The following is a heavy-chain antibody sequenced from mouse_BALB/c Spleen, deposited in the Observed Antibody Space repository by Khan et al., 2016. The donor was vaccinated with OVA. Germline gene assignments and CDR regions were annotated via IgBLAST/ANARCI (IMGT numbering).Heavy chain of an antibody. CDR3: ASELGHYYAMDY. CDR1: GYSITSDYA. Sequence: EVQLQESGPGLVKPSQSLSLTCTVTGYSITSDYAWNWIRQFPGNKLEWMGYISYSDTTTYNPSLKSRISITRETSKTQFFLHLNSVTTEDKATYYFASELGHYYAMDYWGQGTSVTGSS. J-gene: IGHJ4*01. CDR2: ISYSDTT. V-gene: IGHV3-2*02.